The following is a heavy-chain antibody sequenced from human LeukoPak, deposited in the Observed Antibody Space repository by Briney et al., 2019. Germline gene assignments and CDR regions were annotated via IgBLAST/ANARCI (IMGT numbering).Heavy chain of an antibody. J-gene: IGHJ4*02. CDR1: GGSISSYY. V-gene: IGHV4-59*01. CDR2: VYYTGST. Sequence: PSETLSLTCTVSGGSISSYYWSWVRQPPGKGLEWIGFVYYTGSTNYSPSLKSRVTISVDTSKNQFSLKLRSVTAADTAVYYCAREQGYDILTGYYAPFDYWGQGTLVTVSS. CDR3: AREQGYDILTGYYAPFDY. D-gene: IGHD3-9*01.